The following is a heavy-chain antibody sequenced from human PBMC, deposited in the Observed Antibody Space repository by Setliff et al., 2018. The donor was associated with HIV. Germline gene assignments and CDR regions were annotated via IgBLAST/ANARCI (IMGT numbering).Heavy chain of an antibody. Sequence: GESLKISCAASGFTVSSNYMSWVRQAPGKGLEWVSVIYGGGTTHYADSVKGRFTISRDNSKNTVYLQMNSLKTEDTAVYYCTTGTRLVDWGQGALVTVSS. V-gene: IGHV3-53*01. D-gene: IGHD2-21*01. CDR3: TTGTRLVD. CDR2: IYGGGTT. J-gene: IGHJ4*02. CDR1: GFTVSSNY.